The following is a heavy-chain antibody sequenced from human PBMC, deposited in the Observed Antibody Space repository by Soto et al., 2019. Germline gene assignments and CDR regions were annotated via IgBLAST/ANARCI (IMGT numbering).Heavy chain of an antibody. V-gene: IGHV3-30*02. J-gene: IGHJ6*02. D-gene: IGHD5-18*01. Sequence: PGGSLRLSCAASGFTFSSYGMHWVRQAPGKGLEWVEVIWYDGSNKFYADSVKGRFTISRDNSKISLYLQMTSLRPEDTAVYYCAGNMDTAMATYYYGLDVWAQGTTVTVSS. CDR2: IWYDGSNK. CDR3: AGNMDTAMATYYYGLDV. CDR1: GFTFSSYG.